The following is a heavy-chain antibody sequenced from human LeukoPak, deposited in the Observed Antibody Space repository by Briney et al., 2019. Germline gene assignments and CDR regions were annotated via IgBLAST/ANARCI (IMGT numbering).Heavy chain of an antibody. CDR2: IDPSDSYT. CDR3: ARQEYCSGGSCYTWFDP. J-gene: IGHJ5*02. V-gene: IGHV5-10-1*01. D-gene: IGHD2-15*01. Sequence: GESLKISCQGSGYSFTSYWINWVRQMPGKGLEWMGRIDPSDSYTNHSPSFQGHVTISADKSISTAYLQWSSLKASDTAMYYCARQEYCSGGSCYTWFDPWGQGTLVTVSS. CDR1: GYSFTSYW.